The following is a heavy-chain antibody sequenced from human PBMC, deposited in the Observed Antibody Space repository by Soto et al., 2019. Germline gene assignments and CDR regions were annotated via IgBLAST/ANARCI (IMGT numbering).Heavy chain of an antibody. CDR3: ARSITDGHCTITGGYTKPQYDMDV. V-gene: IGHV1-2*02. CDR2: INPNSGGT. Sequence: ASVKVSCKASGDTSSGYYIHWLRQAPGQELEWMAWINPNSGGTNYAQKFQGRVTVTRDTPTRTAYIELSRLTSDDTAVYKCARSITDGHCTITGGYTKPQYDMDVWGQCTQVTVSS. D-gene: IGHD2-2*02. CDR1: GDTSSGYY. J-gene: IGHJ6*02.